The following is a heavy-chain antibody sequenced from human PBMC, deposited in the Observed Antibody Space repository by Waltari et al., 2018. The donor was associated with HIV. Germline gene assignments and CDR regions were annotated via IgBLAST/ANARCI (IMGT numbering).Heavy chain of an antibody. J-gene: IGHJ4*02. D-gene: IGHD3-22*01. V-gene: IGHV3-11*05. CDR2: ISSSSSYT. CDR1: GFTFSDYY. Sequence: QVQLVESGGGLVKPGGSLRLSCAASGFTFSDYYMSWIRQAPGKGLGWVSYISSSSSYTNYADSVKGRFTISRDNAKNSLYLQMNSLRAEDTAVYYCAAAGDYYDSSGYNWGQGTLVTVSS. CDR3: AAAGDYYDSSGYN.